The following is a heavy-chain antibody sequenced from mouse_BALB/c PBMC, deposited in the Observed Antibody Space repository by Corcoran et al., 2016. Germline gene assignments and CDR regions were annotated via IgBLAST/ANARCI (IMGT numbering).Heavy chain of an antibody. CDR3: ARWGITTCDY. Sequence: EVLLQQSGPELVKPEASVTLTCKASGYTFTDYNMEWVKQSHGKSLECIGDINPRSRGTIYNQTFKVRATLTVDKSSSTAYMELRSRTSEDHAVYYCARWGITTCDYLGQGTTVTVSS. CDR1: GYTFTDYN. CDR2: INPRSRGT. D-gene: IGHD1-1*01. J-gene: IGHJ2*01. V-gene: IGHV1-18*01.